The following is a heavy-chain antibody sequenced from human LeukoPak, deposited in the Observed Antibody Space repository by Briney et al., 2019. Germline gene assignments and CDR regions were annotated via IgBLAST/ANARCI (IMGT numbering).Heavy chain of an antibody. CDR3: AKELEGHYYDSSGDAFDI. CDR2: ISGSGGST. CDR1: GFTFSSYA. V-gene: IGHV3-23*01. D-gene: IGHD3-22*01. J-gene: IGHJ3*02. Sequence: GGSLRLSCAASGFTFSSYAMSWVRQAPGKGLEWVSAISGSGGSTYYADSVKGRFTISRDNSKNTLYLQMNSLRAEDTAVYYCAKELEGHYYDSSGDAFDIWGQGTMVTVSS.